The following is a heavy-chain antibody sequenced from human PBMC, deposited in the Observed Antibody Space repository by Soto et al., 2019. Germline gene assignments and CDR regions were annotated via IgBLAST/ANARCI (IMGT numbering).Heavy chain of an antibody. J-gene: IGHJ6*02. D-gene: IGHD3-16*01. CDR2: IKQGGNEK. CDR3: VGALTYEVPYYYYGMDV. V-gene: IGHV3-7*01. Sequence: PSEPLSLTCAVYGGSFSGYYWSWVRQAPGKGLEWVANIKQGGNEKFYVDSVKGRFTISRDNDKKSLYLQMDSLRVEDTAVYYCVGALTYEVPYYYYGMDVWGQGTTVTVSS. CDR1: GGSFSGYY.